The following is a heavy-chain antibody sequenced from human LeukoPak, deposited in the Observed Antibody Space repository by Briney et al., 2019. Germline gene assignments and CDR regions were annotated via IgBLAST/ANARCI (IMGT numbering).Heavy chain of an antibody. Sequence: GGSLRLSCAASGFTVSNNYMSWVRQAPGKGLEWVSVIYTGGNIYYTDSVKGRFTISRDNSKNTLYLQMNSLRAEDTAVYYCARDHVIAVAPDAFDIWGQGTMVTVSS. V-gene: IGHV3-53*01. CDR3: ARDHVIAVAPDAFDI. D-gene: IGHD6-19*01. J-gene: IGHJ3*02. CDR2: IYTGGNI. CDR1: GFTVSNNY.